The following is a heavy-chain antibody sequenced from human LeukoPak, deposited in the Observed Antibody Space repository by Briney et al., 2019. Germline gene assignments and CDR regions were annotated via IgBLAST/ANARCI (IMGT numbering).Heavy chain of an antibody. D-gene: IGHD2-15*01. CDR1: GFTFSSTG. V-gene: IGHV3-9*01. CDR3: AKGGPGYCSGGSCYLDY. J-gene: IGHJ4*02. CDR2: ISWNSGSI. Sequence: GKSLRLSCTASGFTFSSTGMHWVRQAPGKGLEWVSRISWNSGSIGYADSVKGRFTISRDNAKNSLYLQMNSLRAEDTALYYCAKGGPGYCSGGSCYLDYWGQGTLVTVSS.